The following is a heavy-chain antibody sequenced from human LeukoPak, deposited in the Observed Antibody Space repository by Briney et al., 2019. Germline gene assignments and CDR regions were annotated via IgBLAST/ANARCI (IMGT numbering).Heavy chain of an antibody. CDR3: ARAACTGIFAGFDY. CDR2: IISSSSYI. D-gene: IGHD3-10*02. CDR1: AFTFISDS. V-gene: IGHV3-21*01. Sequence: GALRLSCAASAFTFISDSMTWVRQAPGKGLEWVSSIISSSSYIYYADSVKGRFTISRDNAKNSLYLQMNSLRAEDTAVYYCARAACTGIFAGFDYWGQGTLVTVSS. J-gene: IGHJ4*02.